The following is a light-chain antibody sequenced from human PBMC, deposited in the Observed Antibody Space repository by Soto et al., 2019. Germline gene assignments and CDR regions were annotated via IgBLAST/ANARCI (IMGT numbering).Light chain of an antibody. CDR3: SSYTSATTIVL. J-gene: IGLJ2*01. CDR2: EVT. V-gene: IGLV2-14*01. CDR1: TSDVGGYNY. Sequence: QSVLTQPASVSGSPGQSITISCTGTTSDVGGYNYVSWYQQHPGKAPKLMIYEVTNRPSGVSNRFSGSKSGNTASLTISGLQAEDEADYYCSSYTSATTIVLFGGGTKVTVL.